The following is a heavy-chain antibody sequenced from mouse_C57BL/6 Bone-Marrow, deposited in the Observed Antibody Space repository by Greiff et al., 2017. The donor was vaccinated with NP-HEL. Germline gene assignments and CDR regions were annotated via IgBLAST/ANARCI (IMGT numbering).Heavy chain of an antibody. J-gene: IGHJ3*01. CDR2: LDPSDSYT. Sequence: QVQLKQPGAELVMPGASVKLSCKASGYTFTSYWMHWVKQRPGQGLEWIGELDPSDSYTNYNQKFKGKSTLTVDKSSSTAYMQLSSLTSEDSAVYYCARLRENYGSSDAYWGQGTLVTVSA. V-gene: IGHV1-69*01. D-gene: IGHD1-1*01. CDR3: ARLRENYGSSDAY. CDR1: GYTFTSYW.